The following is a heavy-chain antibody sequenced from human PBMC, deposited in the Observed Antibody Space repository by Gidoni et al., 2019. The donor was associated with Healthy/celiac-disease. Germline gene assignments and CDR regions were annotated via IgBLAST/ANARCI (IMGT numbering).Heavy chain of an antibody. J-gene: IGHJ4*02. D-gene: IGHD6-19*01. CDR1: GFTFSSYG. V-gene: IGHV3-33*01. Sequence: QVQLVESGGGVVQPGRSLRLSCAASGFTFSSYGMHWVRQAPGKGLEWVAVIWYDGSNKYYADSVKGRFTISRDNSKNTLYLQMNSLRAEDTAVYYCARDGYSSGWYWGYYFDYWGQVTLVTVSS. CDR2: IWYDGSNK. CDR3: ARDGYSSGWYWGYYFDY.